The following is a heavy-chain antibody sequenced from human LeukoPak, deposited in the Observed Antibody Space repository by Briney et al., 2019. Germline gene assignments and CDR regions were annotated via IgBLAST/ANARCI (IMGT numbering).Heavy chain of an antibody. Sequence: ASVKVSCKASGGTFSTYAITWVRQAPGQGLEWVRRIIPILGLANLAQKFQGRVTISADKSTTTAYMELTSLKFEDTAAYYCATDSDFDTAATYGAYDVWGQGTMVTVSP. CDR1: GGTFSTYA. CDR3: ATDSDFDTAATYGAYDV. V-gene: IGHV1-69*04. D-gene: IGHD5-18*01. J-gene: IGHJ3*01. CDR2: IIPILGLA.